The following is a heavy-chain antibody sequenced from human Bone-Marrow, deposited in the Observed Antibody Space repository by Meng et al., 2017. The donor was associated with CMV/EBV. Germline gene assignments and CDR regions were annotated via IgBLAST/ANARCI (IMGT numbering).Heavy chain of an antibody. J-gene: IGHJ6*02. Sequence: GESLKISCAASGFTFSSYAMHWVRQAPGKGLEWVANIKQDGSEKYYVDSVKGRFTISRDNAKNSLYLQMNSLRAEDTAVYYCARGALYYDFWSGYYTGYYYYGMDVWGQGTTVTVFS. CDR1: GFTFSSYA. CDR3: ARGALYYDFWSGYYTGYYYYGMDV. V-gene: IGHV3-7*04. D-gene: IGHD3-3*01. CDR2: IKQDGSEK.